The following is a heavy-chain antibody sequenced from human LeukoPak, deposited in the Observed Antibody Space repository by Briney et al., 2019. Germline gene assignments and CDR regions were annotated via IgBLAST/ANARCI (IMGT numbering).Heavy chain of an antibody. V-gene: IGHV1-8*01. CDR3: ARVGGYYYDSSGFKEVHYYYYYMDV. CDR1: GYTFTSYD. Sequence: ASVKVSCKASGYTFTSYDINWVRQATGQGLEWMGWMNPNSGNTGYAQKFQGRVTMTRNTSISTAYMELSGLRSEDTAVYYCARVGGYYYDSSGFKEVHYYYYYMDVWGKGTTVTVSS. J-gene: IGHJ6*03. CDR2: MNPNSGNT. D-gene: IGHD3-22*01.